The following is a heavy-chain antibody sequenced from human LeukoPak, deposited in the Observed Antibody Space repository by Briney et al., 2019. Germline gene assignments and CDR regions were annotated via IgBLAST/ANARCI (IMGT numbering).Heavy chain of an antibody. CDR1: GVSIFSYY. D-gene: IGHD6-6*01. V-gene: IGHV4-59*12. CDR3: AREGAARHAFDI. Sequence: PSETLSLTCTVSGVSIFSYYWNWIRQPPGQGLEWIGYIHYSGTTNYNPSLKSRVSISIDTSKSQFSLKLSSVTAADTAVYYCAREGAARHAFDIWGQGTMVTVSS. CDR2: IHYSGTT. J-gene: IGHJ3*02.